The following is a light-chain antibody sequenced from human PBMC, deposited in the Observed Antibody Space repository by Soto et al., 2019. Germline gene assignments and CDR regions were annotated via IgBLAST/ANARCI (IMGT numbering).Light chain of an antibody. CDR1: RSDVGGFKY. CDR2: DVS. J-gene: IGLJ3*02. Sequence: QSALTQPRSVSGSPGQSVTISCTGVRSDVGGFKYVSWYQQYPGKAPQLMIHDVSERPSGVPDRFSGSESGNTASLTISGLQADDEADYYCNSYRSSNNLEGVFGGGTKLTVL. CDR3: NSYRSSNNLEGV. V-gene: IGLV2-11*01.